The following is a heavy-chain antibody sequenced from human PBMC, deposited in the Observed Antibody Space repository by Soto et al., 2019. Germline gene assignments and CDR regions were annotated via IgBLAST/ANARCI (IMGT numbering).Heavy chain of an antibody. J-gene: IGHJ5*02. V-gene: IGHV3-48*01. CDR2: ISSSSTI. D-gene: IGHD6-19*01. CDR1: GFTFSSYS. Sequence: EVQLVESGGGLVQPGGSLRLSCAASGFTFSSYSMNWVRQAPGKGLEWVSYISSSSTIYYADSVKGRFTISRDNAKNSLYLQMNSLRAEDTAVYYCARERIAVAGLNWFDPWGQGTLVTVSS. CDR3: ARERIAVAGLNWFDP.